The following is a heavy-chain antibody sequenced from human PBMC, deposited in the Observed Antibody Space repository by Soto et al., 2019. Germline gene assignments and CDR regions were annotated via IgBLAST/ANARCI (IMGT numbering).Heavy chain of an antibody. CDR1: GGSISSGGSY. CDR3: VRYCSTTKCPFDY. CDR2: IYYSGNT. J-gene: IGHJ4*02. V-gene: IGHV4-30-4*08. D-gene: IGHD2-2*01. Sequence: LSLTCTVSGGSISSGGSYWGWIRQPPGKGLEWIGYIYYSGNTYFNPSLKSRVTLSVDTSKNQFSLNLSSVTAADTAVYYCVRYCSTTKCPFDYWGQGTLVTVSS.